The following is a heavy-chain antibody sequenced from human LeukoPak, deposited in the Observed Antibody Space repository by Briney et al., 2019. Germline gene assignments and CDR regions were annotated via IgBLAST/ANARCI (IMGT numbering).Heavy chain of an antibody. V-gene: IGHV4-39*01. J-gene: IGHJ4*02. CDR3: ARQRPRGIAARLPYFDY. Sequence: SETLSLTCTVSGGSISSSSYYWGWIRQPPGKGLEWIGSIYYSGSTYYNPSLKSRVTISVDTSKNQFSLKLSSVTAADTAVYYCARQRPRGIAARLPYFDYWGQGTLVTVSS. D-gene: IGHD6-6*01. CDR1: GGSISSSSYY. CDR2: IYYSGST.